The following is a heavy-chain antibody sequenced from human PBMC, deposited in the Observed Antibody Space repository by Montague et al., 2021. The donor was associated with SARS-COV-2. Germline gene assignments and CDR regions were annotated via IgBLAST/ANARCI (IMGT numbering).Heavy chain of an antibody. V-gene: IGHV3-23*03. Sequence: SLRLSCAASGFTFSSYPMTWVRQAPGKGLEWVSVVYSGGTTTYYADSVKGRFTISRDNSKNTLYLEMNSLRAEDTAIYYCAKDRVPSSSWYDGMDVWGQGTRVIVSS. J-gene: IGHJ6*02. CDR2: VYSGGTTT. D-gene: IGHD6-13*01. CDR3: AKDRVPSSSWYDGMDV. CDR1: GFTFSSYP.